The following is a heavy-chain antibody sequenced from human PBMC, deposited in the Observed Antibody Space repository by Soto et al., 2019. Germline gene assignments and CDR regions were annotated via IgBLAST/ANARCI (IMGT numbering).Heavy chain of an antibody. J-gene: IGHJ5*02. CDR3: AHVPTIFGGVIVTPAPPPHYWFDT. Sequence: QITLKESGPTLVKPTQTLTLTCTFSGFSLSTSGVGVGWIRQPPGKALEWLALIYWDVDKRYSPSLKSRLTITKDTSKNQVVLTMTNMDPVDTATYSCAHVPTIFGGVIVTPAPPPHYWFDTWGQGTLVTVSS. V-gene: IGHV2-5*02. CDR2: IYWDVDK. D-gene: IGHD3-16*02. CDR1: GFSLSTSGVG.